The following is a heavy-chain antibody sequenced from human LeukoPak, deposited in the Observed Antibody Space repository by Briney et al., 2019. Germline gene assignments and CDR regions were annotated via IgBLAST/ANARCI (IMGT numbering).Heavy chain of an antibody. CDR1: GFTFSNYA. J-gene: IGHJ4*02. D-gene: IGHD3-10*01. CDR3: AKGSDYYGSVTSKKTD. V-gene: IGHV3-23*01. CDR2: ISGGSGNI. Sequence: GGSLTLSCSVSGFTFSNYAMHWVRQAPGKGLEWVSLISGGSGNIYYVDSVKGRFTISRDNSKNTLYVQMTSLRAEDTAIYYCAKGSDYYGSVTSKKTDWGQGTLDTVSS.